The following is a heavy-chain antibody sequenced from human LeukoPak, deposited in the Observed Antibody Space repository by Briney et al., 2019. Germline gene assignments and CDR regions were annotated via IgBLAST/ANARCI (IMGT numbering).Heavy chain of an antibody. Sequence: GGSLRLSCAVSGFTFSSYGMHWVCQAPGKGLEWMAVISYDGTNKYYADSVKGRFTISRDNSKNTLYLQMNSLRAEDTAVYYCAKDLNYDFWSGLGNWGQGTLVTVSS. CDR2: ISYDGTNK. J-gene: IGHJ4*02. CDR1: GFTFSSYG. D-gene: IGHD3-3*01. CDR3: AKDLNYDFWSGLGN. V-gene: IGHV3-30*18.